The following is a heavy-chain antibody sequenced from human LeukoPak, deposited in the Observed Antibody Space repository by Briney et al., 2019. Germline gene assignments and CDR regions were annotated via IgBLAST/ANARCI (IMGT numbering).Heavy chain of an antibody. J-gene: IGHJ2*01. CDR2: INPNSGGT. CDR3: ARVLRDWYFDL. Sequence: ASVKVSCKASGYSFTGYHIHWVRQASGQGLEWMGWINPNSGGTKYAQKFQGRVTMTRDTSISTAYMELSRLTSDDTAVFYCARVLRDWYFDLWGRGTLVTVSS. V-gene: IGHV1-2*02. CDR1: GYSFTGYH.